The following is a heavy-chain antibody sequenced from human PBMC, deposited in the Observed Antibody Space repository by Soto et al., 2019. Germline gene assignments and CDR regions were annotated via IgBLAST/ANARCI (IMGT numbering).Heavy chain of an antibody. CDR1: GGTFSSYA. J-gene: IGHJ5*02. CDR3: ARGNYDILTGFGT. V-gene: IGHV1-69*13. Sequence: SVKVSCKASGGTFSSYAISWVRPSPGQGLEWMGGIIPIFGTANYAQKFQGRVTITADESTSTAYMELSILRSEDPAVYYCARGNYDILTGFGTWGQGTLVTVSS. D-gene: IGHD3-9*01. CDR2: IIPIFGTA.